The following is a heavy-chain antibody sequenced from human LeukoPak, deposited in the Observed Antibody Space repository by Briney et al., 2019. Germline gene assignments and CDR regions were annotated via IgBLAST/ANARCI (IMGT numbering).Heavy chain of an antibody. V-gene: IGHV3-49*04. J-gene: IGHJ4*02. Sequence: SLTLSCTASGFTFGNYAMSWVRQAPPQGQERVGFIRSKSYGGTTEYAASVKGRFTISRDDSKSIAYLQMNSLKTEDTAVYYCARDSSPVAGLGYYFDYWGQGTLVTVSS. CDR3: ARDSSPVAGLGYYFDY. D-gene: IGHD6-19*01. CDR1: GFTFGNYA. CDR2: IRSKSYGGTT.